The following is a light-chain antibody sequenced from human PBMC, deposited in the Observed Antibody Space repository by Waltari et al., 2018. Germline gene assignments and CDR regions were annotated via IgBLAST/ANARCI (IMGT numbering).Light chain of an antibody. Sequence: EIVLTQSPGTLSLSPGEGATLSCRASQIISRYLVWYQQKPGQAPRLLIYAASSRATGIPDRFSGSGSGTDFSLTISRLEPEDFAVYYCQNHERLPATFGQGTKVEIK. CDR1: QIISRY. V-gene: IGKV3-20*01. J-gene: IGKJ1*01. CDR3: QNHERLPAT. CDR2: AAS.